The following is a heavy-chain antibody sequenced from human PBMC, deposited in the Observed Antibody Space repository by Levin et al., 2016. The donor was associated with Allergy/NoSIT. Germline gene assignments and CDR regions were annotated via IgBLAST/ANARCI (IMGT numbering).Heavy chain of an antibody. Sequence: WIRQPPGKGLEWVSCISSGCSSVDYADSVKGRFTISRDNAKKSLYLQTNSLRAEDTAVYYCARGAWGSGSYYYYYGMDVWGQGTTVTVSS. CDR2: ISSGCSSV. J-gene: IGHJ6*02. CDR3: ARGAWGSGSYYYYYGMDV. D-gene: IGHD3-16*01. V-gene: IGHV3-11*04.